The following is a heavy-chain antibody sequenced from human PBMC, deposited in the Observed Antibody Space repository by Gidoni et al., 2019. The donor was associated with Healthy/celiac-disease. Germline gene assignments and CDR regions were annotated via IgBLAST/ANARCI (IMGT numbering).Heavy chain of an antibody. D-gene: IGHD7-27*01. CDR3: TRDGRWGSMVPPDFDI. J-gene: IGHJ3*02. CDR2: IRSKAYGGTT. CDR1: GFTLGDYA. V-gene: IGHV3-49*05. Sequence: EVQLVESGGGLVKPGRSLRLSCTASGFTLGDYAMSWFRQAPGKGLEWVGFIRSKAYGGTTEYAASVKGRFTISRDDSKSIAYLQMNSLKTEDTAVYYCTRDGRWGSMVPPDFDIWGQGTMVTVSS.